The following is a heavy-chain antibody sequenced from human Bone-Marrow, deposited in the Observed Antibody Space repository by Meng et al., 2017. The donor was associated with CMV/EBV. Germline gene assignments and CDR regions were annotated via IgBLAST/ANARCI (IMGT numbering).Heavy chain of an antibody. CDR1: GGSISSSSYY. V-gene: IGHV4-39*07. Sequence: SETLSLTCTVSGGSISSSSYYRGWIRQPPGKGLEWIGSIYYSGSTYYNPSLKSRVTISVDTSKNQFSLKLSSVTAADTAVYYCAREGSTSCYDYWGQGTLVTVSS. CDR2: IYYSGST. D-gene: IGHD2-2*01. J-gene: IGHJ4*02. CDR3: AREGSTSCYDY.